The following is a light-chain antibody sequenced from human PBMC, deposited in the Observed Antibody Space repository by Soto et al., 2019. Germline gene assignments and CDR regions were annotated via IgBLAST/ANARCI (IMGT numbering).Light chain of an antibody. V-gene: IGKV1-5*01. CDR1: QSVSSR. J-gene: IGKJ4*01. CDR2: DAS. CDR3: QQYNSSPLT. Sequence: DIQMTQSPSTLSLSPGERVTITCRASQSVSSRLLWYQQKPGKAPKRLIYDASNLESGGSSRFSGSGSGTEFTLTISRLQPDDFATYCCQQYNSSPLTFGGGTKVEIK.